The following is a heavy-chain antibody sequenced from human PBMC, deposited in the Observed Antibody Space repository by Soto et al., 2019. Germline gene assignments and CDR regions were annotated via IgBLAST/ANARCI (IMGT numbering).Heavy chain of an antibody. D-gene: IGHD6-6*01. Sequence: WETLSLTCTFSVGSISSSSYYCGWIRQPPGKGLEWIGSIYYSGSTYYNPSLKSRVTISVDTSKNQFPLKLSSVTAADTAVYYCARSWYIAARKSWFEPWGQGTLVSVSS. J-gene: IGHJ5*02. V-gene: IGHV4-39*01. CDR2: IYYSGST. CDR1: VGSISSSSYY. CDR3: ARSWYIAARKSWFEP.